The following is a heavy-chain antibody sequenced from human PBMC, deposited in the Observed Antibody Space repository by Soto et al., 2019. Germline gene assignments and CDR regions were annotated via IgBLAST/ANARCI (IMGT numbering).Heavy chain of an antibody. D-gene: IGHD1-20*01. V-gene: IGHV1-18*01. CDR3: ARIRPITGTNNWFDP. CDR2: ISAYNGNS. J-gene: IGHJ5*02. Sequence: ASVKVSCKASGYTFTTYGISWVRQAPGKGLEWMGWISAYNGNSNSAQKLQGRVSMTIETSTNTAYMELRSLRSDDTAVYYCARIRPITGTNNWFDPSGQGTLVTVSS. CDR1: GYTFTTYG.